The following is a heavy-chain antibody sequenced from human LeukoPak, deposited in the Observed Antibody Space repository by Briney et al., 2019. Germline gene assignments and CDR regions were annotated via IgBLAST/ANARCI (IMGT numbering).Heavy chain of an antibody. V-gene: IGHV1-69*04. Sequence: SVKVSCKASGDTFSSYAITWVRQAHGQGLEWMGRIIPILGIANYAQKFQSRVTITADKSTSTAYMRLSSLRSEDTAVYYCARESTGDAYFDYWGQGTLVTVSS. CDR3: ARESTGDAYFDY. D-gene: IGHD2-21*02. CDR2: IIPILGIA. CDR1: GDTFSSYA. J-gene: IGHJ4*02.